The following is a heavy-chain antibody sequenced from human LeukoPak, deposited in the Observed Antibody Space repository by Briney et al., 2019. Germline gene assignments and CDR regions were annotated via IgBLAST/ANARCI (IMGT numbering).Heavy chain of an antibody. J-gene: IGHJ4*02. CDR2: IYSGGST. CDR1: GFTVSSNY. CDR3: ARDLADNSGSYSFDY. D-gene: IGHD1-26*01. V-gene: IGHV3-53*05. Sequence: PGGSLRLSCAASGFTVSSNYMSWVRQAPGKGLVWVSVIYSGGSTYYADSVKGRFTISRDNSKSTLFLQMNSLRAEDTAVYYCARDLADNSGSYSFDYWGQGTLVTVSS.